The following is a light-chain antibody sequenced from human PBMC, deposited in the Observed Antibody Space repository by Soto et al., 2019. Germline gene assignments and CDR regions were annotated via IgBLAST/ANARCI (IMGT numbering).Light chain of an antibody. CDR1: RSNIGAGYD. V-gene: IGLV1-40*01. Sequence: QPVLTQPPSVSGAPGQRVTISCTGSRSNIGAGYDVHWYQQLPGTAPKLLIYRNSNRPSGVPDRVSGSKSGTSASLAITGLQAEDEADYYCQSYDSSLSGAVFGGGTQLTVL. CDR3: QSYDSSLSGAV. CDR2: RNS. J-gene: IGLJ3*02.